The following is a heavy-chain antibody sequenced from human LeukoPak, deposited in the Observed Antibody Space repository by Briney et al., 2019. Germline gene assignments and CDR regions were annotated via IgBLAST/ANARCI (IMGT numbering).Heavy chain of an antibody. J-gene: IGHJ4*02. Sequence: GGSLRLSCAASGFTFSSYSMNWVRLAPGKGLEWVSSISSSSSYIYYADSVKGRFTISRDNAKNSLYLQMNSLRAEDTALYYCARGGPTGALDDWGQGTLLTVSS. D-gene: IGHD7-27*01. CDR3: ARGGPTGALDD. CDR1: GFTFSSYS. V-gene: IGHV3-21*01. CDR2: ISSSSSYI.